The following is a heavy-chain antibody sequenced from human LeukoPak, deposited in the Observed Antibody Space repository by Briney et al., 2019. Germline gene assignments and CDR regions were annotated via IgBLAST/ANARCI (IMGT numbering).Heavy chain of an antibody. CDR1: GFTFSSYS. CDR3: AKDSAHYDSSGFDY. Sequence: GGSLRLSCAASGFTFSSYSMNWVRQAPGKGLEWVSSISSSSSYIYYADSVKGRFTISRDNAKNSLYLQMNSLRAEDTAVYYCAKDSAHYDSSGFDYWGQGTLATVSS. J-gene: IGHJ4*02. D-gene: IGHD3-22*01. V-gene: IGHV3-21*01. CDR2: ISSSSSYI.